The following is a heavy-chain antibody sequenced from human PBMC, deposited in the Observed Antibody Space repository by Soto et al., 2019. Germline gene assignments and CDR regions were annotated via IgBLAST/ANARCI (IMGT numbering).Heavy chain of an antibody. CDR2: MNPNSGNT. Sequence: ASVKVSCKASGYTFTSYDINWVRQATGQGLEWMGWMNPNSGNTGYAQKFQGRVTMTRNTSISTAYMELSSLRSEDTAVYYCARMEGQLEGRLGNYYYYYMDVWGKGTTVTVSS. CDR3: ARMEGQLEGRLGNYYYYYMDV. D-gene: IGHD6-6*01. V-gene: IGHV1-8*01. J-gene: IGHJ6*03. CDR1: GYTFTSYD.